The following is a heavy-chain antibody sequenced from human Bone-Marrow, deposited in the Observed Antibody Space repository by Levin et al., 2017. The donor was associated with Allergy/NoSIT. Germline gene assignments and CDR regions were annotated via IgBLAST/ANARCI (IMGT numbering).Heavy chain of an antibody. D-gene: IGHD4-17*01. J-gene: IGHJ6*04. Sequence: SETLSLTCTVSGGSVSSGTNFWTWIRQPPGKGLEWIGYFYKSGSTNYNPSLKSRVTISVDTSKSQFSLRLTSVTAADTAVYYCVRGQPYGDYAPPLGVWGKGTTVTVSA. CDR3: VRGQPYGDYAPPLGV. CDR1: GGSVSSGTNF. CDR2: FYKSGST. V-gene: IGHV4-61*01.